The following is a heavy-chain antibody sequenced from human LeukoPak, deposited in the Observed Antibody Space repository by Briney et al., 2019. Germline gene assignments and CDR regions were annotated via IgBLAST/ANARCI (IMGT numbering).Heavy chain of an antibody. Sequence: EASVKVSCKASGGTFSSYAISWVRQAPGQGLEWMGGIIPIFGTANYAQKFQGRVTITADKSTSTAYMELSSLRSEDTAVYYCAREVMAAKYAFDIWGQGTMVTVSS. J-gene: IGHJ3*02. CDR1: GGTFSSYA. CDR3: AREVMAAKYAFDI. V-gene: IGHV1-69*06. CDR2: IIPIFGTA. D-gene: IGHD5-24*01.